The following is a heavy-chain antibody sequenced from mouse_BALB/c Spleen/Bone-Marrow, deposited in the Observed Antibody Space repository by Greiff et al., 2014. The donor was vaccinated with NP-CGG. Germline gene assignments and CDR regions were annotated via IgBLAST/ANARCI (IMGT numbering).Heavy chain of an antibody. CDR1: GFSLTTYG. D-gene: IGHD2-2*01. Sequence: VQLQQSGPGLVKPSQSLSITCTASGFSLTTYGFHWVRQSPGKGLEWLGVIWSGGGTDYNAAFISRLIITKDNSRSQVFFKMNSLQTNDTAMYYCARKGYTGYFDVWGAGTTVTVSS. CDR3: ARKGYTGYFDV. CDR2: IWSGGGT. V-gene: IGHV2-2*02. J-gene: IGHJ1*01.